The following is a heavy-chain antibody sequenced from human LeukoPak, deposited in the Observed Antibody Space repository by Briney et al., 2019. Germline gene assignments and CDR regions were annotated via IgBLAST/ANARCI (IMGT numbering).Heavy chain of an antibody. CDR2: ISWDGGST. Sequence: GGSLRLSCAASGFTFDDYAMHWVRRAPGKGLEWVSLISWDGGSTYYADSVKGRFTISRDNNKNSLYLQMNSLRAEDTALYYCAKDGGGNSYYYYYRDVWGKGTTVTVSS. CDR1: GFTFDDYA. CDR3: AKDGGGNSYYYYYRDV. J-gene: IGHJ6*03. V-gene: IGHV3-43D*04. D-gene: IGHD4-23*01.